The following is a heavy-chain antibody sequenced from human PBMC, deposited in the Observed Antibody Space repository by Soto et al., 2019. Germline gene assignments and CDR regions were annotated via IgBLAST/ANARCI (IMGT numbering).Heavy chain of an antibody. V-gene: IGHV4-34*01. CDR3: ARVPAAGTFDWFDP. CDR1: GGSFSGYY. J-gene: IGHJ5*02. CDR2: INHSGST. Sequence: SETLSLTCAVYGGSFSGYYWSWIRQPPGKGLEWIGEINHSGSTNYNPSLKSRVTISVDTSKNQFSLKLSSVTAADTAVYYCARVPAAGTFDWFDPWGQGTLVTVSS. D-gene: IGHD6-13*01.